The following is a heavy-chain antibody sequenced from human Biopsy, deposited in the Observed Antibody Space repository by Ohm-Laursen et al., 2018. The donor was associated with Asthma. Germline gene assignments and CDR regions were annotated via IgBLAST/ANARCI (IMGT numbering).Heavy chain of an antibody. Sequence: SQTSLTWTVSGDSIDSGDYSWTWIRQSPGVGLEWIGYIYRNGDTYYNPTLKNRVTISIDRSKNQFSLRLRSVTAADTAVYYCAGGWNCGGDCYSLDSWGQGTLVTVSS. V-gene: IGHV4-30-2*06. CDR3: AGGWNCGGDCYSLDS. CDR2: IYRNGDT. J-gene: IGHJ4*02. CDR1: GDSIDSGDYS. D-gene: IGHD2-21*02.